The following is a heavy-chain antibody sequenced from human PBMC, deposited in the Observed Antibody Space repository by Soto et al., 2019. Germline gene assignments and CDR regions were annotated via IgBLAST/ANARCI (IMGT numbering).Heavy chain of an antibody. V-gene: IGHV4-59*01. J-gene: IGHJ5*02. Sequence: SETLSLTCSVSGGSISSYYWNWIRQPPGKGLEWIGFIYDSGSTNYNPSLTSRVTISVDTSQNRISLKLSSVTAADTAVYYCATTRLLHLGELSLYRPFDPWGQGTLVTVSS. CDR1: GGSISSYY. D-gene: IGHD3-16*02. CDR3: ATTRLLHLGELSLYRPFDP. CDR2: IYDSGST.